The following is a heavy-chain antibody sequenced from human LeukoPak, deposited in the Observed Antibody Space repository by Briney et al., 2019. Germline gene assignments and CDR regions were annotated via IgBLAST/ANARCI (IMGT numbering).Heavy chain of an antibody. D-gene: IGHD2/OR15-2a*01. CDR3: ARSQNPGYFQH. Sequence: SETLSLTCTVSGGSISSYYWSWIRQPPGKGLEWIGYIYYRGSTNYNPSLKSRVTTSVDTSKNQFSLKLSSVTAADTAVYYCARSQNPGYFQHWGQGTLVTVSS. CDR1: GGSISSYY. J-gene: IGHJ1*01. CDR2: IYYRGST. V-gene: IGHV4-59*08.